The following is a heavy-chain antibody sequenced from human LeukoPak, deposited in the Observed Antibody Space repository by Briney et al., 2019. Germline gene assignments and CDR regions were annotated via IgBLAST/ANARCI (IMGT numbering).Heavy chain of an antibody. J-gene: IGHJ4*02. V-gene: IGHV3-30*04. CDR2: ISYDGSNK. CDR3: ARDYDY. Sequence: GGSLRLSCAASGFTLSSYAVHWVRQAPGKGLEWVAVISYDGSNKYYADSVKGRFTISRDNSKNTLYLQMNSLRAEDTAVYYCARDYDYWGQGTLVTVSS. CDR1: GFTLSSYA.